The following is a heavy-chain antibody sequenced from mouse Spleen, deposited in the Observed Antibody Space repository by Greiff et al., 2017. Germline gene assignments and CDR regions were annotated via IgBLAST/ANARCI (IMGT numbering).Heavy chain of an antibody. CDR2: INPYNGGT. V-gene: IGHV1-19*01. Sequence: EVQLQQSGPELVKPGASVKMSCKASGYTFTDYYMNWVKQSHGKSLEWIGVINPYNGGTSYNQKFKGKATLTVDKSSSTAYMELNSLTSEDSAVYYCARSRGNYDWYFDVWGAGTTVTVSS. J-gene: IGHJ1*01. CDR3: ARSRGNYDWYFDV. D-gene: IGHD2-1*01. CDR1: GYTFTDYY.